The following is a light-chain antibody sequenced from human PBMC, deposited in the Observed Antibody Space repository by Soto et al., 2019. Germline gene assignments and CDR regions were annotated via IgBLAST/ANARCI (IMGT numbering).Light chain of an antibody. J-gene: IGLJ1*01. Sequence: QSALTQPASVSGSPGQSITISCTGTSSDVGGYNSVSWYRQDPGKAPKLIIYDVTYRPSGVSNRFSGSKSGNTASLTISGLQSEDEADYHCSSFTSSITCVFGTGTKATVL. V-gene: IGLV2-14*01. CDR2: DVT. CDR1: SSDVGGYNS. CDR3: SSFTSSITCV.